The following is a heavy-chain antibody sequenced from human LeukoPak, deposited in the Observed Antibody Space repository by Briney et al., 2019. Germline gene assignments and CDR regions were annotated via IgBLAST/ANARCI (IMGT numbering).Heavy chain of an antibody. CDR1: GYTFTSYD. Sequence: ASVKVSCKASGYTFTSYDIKWVPQATGQGLEWMGCMNANSGNTGYAQQFQGRVTITQNTSISTAYMELSSLRSEDTAVYYCARNDYAGSENFQHWGQGTLVTVSS. V-gene: IGHV1-8*03. D-gene: IGHD4-17*01. J-gene: IGHJ1*01. CDR2: MNANSGNT. CDR3: ARNDYAGSENFQH.